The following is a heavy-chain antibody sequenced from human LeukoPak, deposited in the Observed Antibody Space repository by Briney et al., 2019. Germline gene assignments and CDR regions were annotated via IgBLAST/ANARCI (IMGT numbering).Heavy chain of an antibody. J-gene: IGHJ5*02. D-gene: IGHD3-10*01. CDR2: IYYSGST. V-gene: IGHV4-39*01. Sequence: SETLSLTCTVSDGSISSGSYYWGWIRQPPGKGLEWIGSIYYSGSTYYNPSLKSRVTISVDTSKNQFSLKPSSVTAADTAVYYCARNYGSGSYSPANWFDPWGQGTLVTVSS. CDR3: ARNYGSGSYSPANWFDP. CDR1: DGSISSGSYY.